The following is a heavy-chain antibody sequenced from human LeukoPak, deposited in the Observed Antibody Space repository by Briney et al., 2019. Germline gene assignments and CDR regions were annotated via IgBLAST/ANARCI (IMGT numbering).Heavy chain of an antibody. V-gene: IGHV3-33*05. CDR3: ARDMQLST. Sequence: GTSLRLSCTASGSTFSSSGMHWVRQASGKGLEWVALISFDGSDIFHVDSVKGRFTISRDNSKDTLFLQMNSLRAEDTAIYYCARDMQLSTWGLGTMVTVSS. D-gene: IGHD3-16*02. J-gene: IGHJ3*01. CDR2: ISFDGSDI. CDR1: GSTFSSSG.